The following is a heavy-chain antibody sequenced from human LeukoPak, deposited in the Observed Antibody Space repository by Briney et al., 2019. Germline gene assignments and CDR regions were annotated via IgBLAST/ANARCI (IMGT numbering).Heavy chain of an antibody. CDR1: ADSISTSNYY. J-gene: IGHJ3*02. CDR3: ATTPHYAGGGFDI. D-gene: IGHD3-16*01. V-gene: IGHV4-39*01. Sequence: SETLSLTCTVSADSISTSNYYWGWIRQPPGKGLEWIGSVYYTGRTYDNPSLKSRVTISVDTSKNQFSLKLNSVTAADTAVCHCATTPHYAGGGFDIWGQGTMVTVSS. CDR2: VYYTGRT.